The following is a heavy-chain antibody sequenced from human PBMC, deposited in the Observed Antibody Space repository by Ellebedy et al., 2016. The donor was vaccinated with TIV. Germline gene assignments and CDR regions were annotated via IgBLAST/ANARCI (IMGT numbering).Heavy chain of an antibody. J-gene: IGHJ4*01. CDR1: GASIRNSGW. Sequence: SETLSLTXTVSGASIRNSGWWGWVRLPPGKGLEWIGQIFHSGGTTSNPSLKSRVTISVDQSRNQFSLNLDSVTAADTAVYYCARDPSGDYGYWGRGSLVTVSS. D-gene: IGHD4-17*01. V-gene: IGHV4-4*02. CDR2: IFHSGGT. CDR3: ARDPSGDYGY.